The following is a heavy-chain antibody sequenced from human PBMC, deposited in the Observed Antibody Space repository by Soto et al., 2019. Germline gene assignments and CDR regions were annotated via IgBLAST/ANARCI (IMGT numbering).Heavy chain of an antibody. CDR3: ARIYCTTTTCDSWFDP. CDR1: GYTFSTFW. Sequence: GESLKISCPGFGYTFSTFWISWVRQMPGKGLEWMGRIDPSDSYTTYSLSFQGHVTISADKSISTAYLQWGSLKASDTAMYFCARIYCTTTTCDSWFDPWGQGTLVTVSS. J-gene: IGHJ5*02. V-gene: IGHV5-10-1*01. CDR2: IDPSDSYT. D-gene: IGHD2-8*01.